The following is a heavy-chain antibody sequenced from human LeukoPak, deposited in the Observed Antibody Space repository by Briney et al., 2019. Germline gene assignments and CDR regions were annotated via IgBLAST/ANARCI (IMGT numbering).Heavy chain of an antibody. V-gene: IGHV3-48*01. CDR3: ASFPWDLRPT. D-gene: IGHD1-26*01. Sequence: PGRSLRLSCAASGFTFSSYGMHWVRQAPGKGLEWLSYITSTSDTIYYADSVKGRLTISRDNAKNSLYLQMNSLRAEDTAVYYCASFPWDLRPTWGQGTLVSVAS. J-gene: IGHJ4*02. CDR1: GFTFSSYG. CDR2: ITSTSDTI.